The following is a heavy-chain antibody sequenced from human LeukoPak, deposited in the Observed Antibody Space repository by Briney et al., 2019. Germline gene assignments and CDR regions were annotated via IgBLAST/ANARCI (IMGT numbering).Heavy chain of an antibody. J-gene: IGHJ6*02. CDR2: ISSSSSYI. CDR1: GFDFSSYS. CDR3: ARHSSLNYYYYYGMDV. Sequence: EGSLRLSYAASGFDFSSYSMNWVRQAPGKGLEWVSSISSSSSYIYYADSVKGRFTISRDNAKNSLYLQMNSLRAEDTAVYYCARHSSLNYYYYYGMDVWGQGTTVTVSS. D-gene: IGHD3-22*01. V-gene: IGHV3-21*01.